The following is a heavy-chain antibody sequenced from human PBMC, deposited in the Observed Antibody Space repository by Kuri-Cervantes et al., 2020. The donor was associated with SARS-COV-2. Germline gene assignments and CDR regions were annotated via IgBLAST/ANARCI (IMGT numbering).Heavy chain of an antibody. D-gene: IGHD3-10*01. V-gene: IGHV1-8*01. CDR3: ARGYPLYGSGDDAFDI. J-gene: IGHJ3*02. Sequence: ASVKVSCKVSGYTLTELSMHWVRQAPGKGLEWMGWMNPNSGNTGYAQKFQGRVTMTRNPSISTAYMELSSRRPEDTAVYYCARGYPLYGSGDDAFDIWGQGTMVTVSS. CDR1: GYTLTELS. CDR2: MNPNSGNT.